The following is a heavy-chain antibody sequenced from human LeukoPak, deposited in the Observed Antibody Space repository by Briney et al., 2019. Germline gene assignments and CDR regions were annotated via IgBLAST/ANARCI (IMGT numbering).Heavy chain of an antibody. V-gene: IGHV3-23*01. D-gene: IGHD6-19*01. CDR3: AKDRKAAVAGTLFDY. Sequence: PGGSLRLSCAASGFTFSRSAMTWVRQTPGKGLDWVSSISSSGNTYYADSVKGRFTISRDNSKNMLYLQMNSLRAEDTAVYYCAKDRKAAVAGTLFDYGGQGPLVTVSP. CDR2: ISSSGNT. J-gene: IGHJ4*02. CDR1: GFTFSRSA.